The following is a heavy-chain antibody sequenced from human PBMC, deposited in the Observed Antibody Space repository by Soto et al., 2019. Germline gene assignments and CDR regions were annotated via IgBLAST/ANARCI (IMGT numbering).Heavy chain of an antibody. Sequence: ASVKVSCKASGYTFTSYGISWVRQAPGQGLEWMGWISAYNGNTNYAQKLQGRVTMTTDTSTSTAYMELRSLRSDDTAVYYCASWGGYCSGGSCPIDFDYWGQGTLVTVSS. CDR2: ISAYNGNT. CDR1: GYTFTSYG. V-gene: IGHV1-18*01. J-gene: IGHJ4*02. CDR3: ASWGGYCSGGSCPIDFDY. D-gene: IGHD2-15*01.